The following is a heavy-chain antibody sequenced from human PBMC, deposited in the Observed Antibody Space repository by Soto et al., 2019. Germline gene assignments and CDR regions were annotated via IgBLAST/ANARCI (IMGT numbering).Heavy chain of an antibody. J-gene: IGHJ4*02. CDR3: AKGSYSGRYSDFDC. Sequence: GGTLRLSCAASGFTFSSYGMFWVRQAPGRGLEWVAFISYDGSNKCSDSVKGRFTISRDNSKNTLYLQMNSLRAEDTAVYYCAKGSYSGRYSDFDCWGQGTLVTVSS. V-gene: IGHV3-30*18. CDR2: ISYDGSNK. D-gene: IGHD1-26*01. CDR1: GFTFSSYG.